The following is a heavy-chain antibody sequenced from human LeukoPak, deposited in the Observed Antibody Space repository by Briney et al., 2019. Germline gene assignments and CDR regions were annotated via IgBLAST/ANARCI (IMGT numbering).Heavy chain of an antibody. J-gene: IGHJ1*01. CDR2: IYPGDSDT. CDR3: ARHLGTYSGSGFQH. D-gene: IGHD6-13*01. Sequence: GESLKISCKGSGYNFTNYWIGWVRQIPGKGLECMVIIYPGDSDTRYSPSFQGQVTISADKSISTAYLQWSSLKASDTAMYYCARHLGTYSGSGFQHWGQGTLVTVSS. V-gene: IGHV5-51*01. CDR1: GYNFTNYW.